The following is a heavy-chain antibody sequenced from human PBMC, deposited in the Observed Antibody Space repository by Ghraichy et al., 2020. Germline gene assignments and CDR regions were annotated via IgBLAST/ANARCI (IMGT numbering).Heavy chain of an antibody. Sequence: GGSLRLSCAASGFTFSSSSMNWARQAPGKGLEWVSYIGSGGSSIYYADSVKGRFTISRDNAKNSLYLHMNSLRAEDTALYYCARDGCGGRTCYFGYWGQGALVTVCS. J-gene: IGHJ4*02. CDR2: IGSGGSSI. CDR3: ARDGCGGRTCYFGY. V-gene: IGHV3-48*04. CDR1: GFTFSSSS. D-gene: IGHD2-21*01.